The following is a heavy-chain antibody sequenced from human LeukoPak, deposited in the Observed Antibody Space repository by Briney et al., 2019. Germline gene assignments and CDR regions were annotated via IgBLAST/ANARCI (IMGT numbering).Heavy chain of an antibody. CDR2: IWYDGSNE. CDR1: GFTFSSYG. Sequence: GRSLRLSCAASGFTFSSYGMHWVRQAPGKGLEWVATIWYDGSNEDYGDSVKGRFTISRDNSKNTLYLEMNCLRAEDTAVYYCAREWPLRHEGGYFDYWGQGTLVTVSS. CDR3: AREWPLRHEGGYFDY. D-gene: IGHD5-12*01. J-gene: IGHJ4*02. V-gene: IGHV3-33*01.